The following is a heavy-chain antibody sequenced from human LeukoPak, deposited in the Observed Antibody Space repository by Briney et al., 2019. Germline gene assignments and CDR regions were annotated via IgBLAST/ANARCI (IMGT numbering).Heavy chain of an antibody. J-gene: IGHJ6*02. Sequence: ASVKVSCKASGYTFTSYAMNWVRQAPGQGLEWMGWINTNTGNPTYAQGFTGRFVFSLDTSVSTAYLQSSSLKAEDTAVYYCARVSAPGSGSYYYYYYGMDVWGQGTTVTVSS. V-gene: IGHV7-4-1*02. CDR1: GYTFTSYA. CDR3: ARVSAPGSGSYYYYYYGMDV. D-gene: IGHD3-10*01. CDR2: INTNTGNP.